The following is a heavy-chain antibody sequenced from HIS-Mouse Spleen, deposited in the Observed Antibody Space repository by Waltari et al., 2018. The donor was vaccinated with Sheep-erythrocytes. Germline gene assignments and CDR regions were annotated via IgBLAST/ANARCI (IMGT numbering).Heavy chain of an antibody. CDR2: NKSKTDGGTT. CDR1: GFTFSNAW. Sequence: EVQLVESGGGLVKPGGSLRLSCAASGFTFSNAWMSWVRQAPGKGMEWVGRNKSKTDGGTTDYAAPVKGRFTISRDDAKNTLYLQMNSLKTEDTAVYYCTTEGVGDYWGQGTLVTVSS. CDR3: TTEGVGDY. J-gene: IGHJ4*02. V-gene: IGHV3-15*01. D-gene: IGHD1-26*01.